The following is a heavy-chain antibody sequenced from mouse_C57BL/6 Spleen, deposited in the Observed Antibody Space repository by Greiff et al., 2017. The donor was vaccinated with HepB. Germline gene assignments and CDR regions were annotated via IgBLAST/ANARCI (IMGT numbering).Heavy chain of an antibody. CDR2: INPSSGYT. V-gene: IGHV1-4*01. CDR1: GYTFTSYT. CDR3: ARGTSYDYDFAY. Sequence: VKLQQSGAELARPGASVKMSCKASGYTFTSYTMHWVKQRPGQGLEWIGYINPSSGYTKYNQKFKDKATLTADKSSSTAYMQLSSLTSEDSAVYYCARGTSYDYDFAYWGQGTLVTVSA. J-gene: IGHJ3*01. D-gene: IGHD2-4*01.